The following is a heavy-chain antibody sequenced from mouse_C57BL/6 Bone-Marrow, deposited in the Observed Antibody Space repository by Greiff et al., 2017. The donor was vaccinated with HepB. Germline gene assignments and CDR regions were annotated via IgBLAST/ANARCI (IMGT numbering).Heavy chain of an antibody. V-gene: IGHV1-26*01. CDR2: INPNNGGT. CDR1: GYTFTDYY. D-gene: IGHD1-1*01. CDR3: ARWEVITTVVAPFDY. J-gene: IGHJ2*01. Sequence: EVQLQQSGPELVKPGASVKISCKASGYTFTDYYMNWVKQSHGKSLEWIGDINPNNGGTSYNQKFKGKATLTVDKSSSTAYMELRSLTSEDSAVYYCARWEVITTVVAPFDYWGQGTTLTVSS.